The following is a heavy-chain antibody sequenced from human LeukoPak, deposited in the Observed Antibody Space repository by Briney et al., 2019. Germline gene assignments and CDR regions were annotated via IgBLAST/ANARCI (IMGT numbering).Heavy chain of an antibody. D-gene: IGHD3-10*01. V-gene: IGHV4-59*01. J-gene: IGHJ4*02. Sequence: SETLSLTCTVSGGSISSYYWSWIRQPPGKGLEWIGYIYYSGSTNYNPSLKSRVTISVDTSRNQFSLKLSSVTAADTAVYYCARVRRGSGRGYYFDYWGQGTLVTVPS. CDR1: GGSISSYY. CDR2: IYYSGST. CDR3: ARVRRGSGRGYYFDY.